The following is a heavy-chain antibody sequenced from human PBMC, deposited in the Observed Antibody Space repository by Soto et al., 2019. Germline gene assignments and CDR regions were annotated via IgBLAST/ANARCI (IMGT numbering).Heavy chain of an antibody. J-gene: IGHJ4*02. V-gene: IGHV3-30-3*01. CDR2: ISYDGNDK. Sequence: WGSLRVSCVASVFTFNDFPLHWVGQAPGKGLEWVAVISYDGNDKSYSDSVKGRFTISRDNSKSTVYLQMNSLRDDDMAVYHCARDMRHDYASGRLDYLGQGTMVTVSS. CDR3: ARDMRHDYASGRLDY. D-gene: IGHD3-10*01. CDR1: VFTFNDFP.